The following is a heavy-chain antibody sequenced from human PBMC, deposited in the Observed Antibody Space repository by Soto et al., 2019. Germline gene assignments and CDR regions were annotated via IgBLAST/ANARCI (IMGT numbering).Heavy chain of an antibody. Sequence: EVQLVESGGGLVRPGGPLRLSCAASGFSFSIYNMSWVRQAPGKGLEWVSFISSSSNYIYYADSVKGRFTISRDNAKNSLFLQMNNLRAEDTAVYFCARDERSVAVAPFFDYWGQGTQVTVSS. J-gene: IGHJ4*02. V-gene: IGHV3-21*01. CDR1: GFSFSIYN. CDR3: ARDERSVAVAPFFDY. CDR2: ISSSSNYI. D-gene: IGHD6-19*01.